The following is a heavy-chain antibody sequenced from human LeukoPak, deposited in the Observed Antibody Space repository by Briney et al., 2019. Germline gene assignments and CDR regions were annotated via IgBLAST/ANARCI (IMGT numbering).Heavy chain of an antibody. J-gene: IGHJ4*02. D-gene: IGHD4-17*01. CDR2: INSDGSNT. Sequence: AGGSLRLSCAASGFTFGSSYMHWVRQVPGKGLVWVSRINSDGSNTNYADSVKGRFTISRDNAQNTLYLQMNSLRAEDTAVYYCAAVTKAWGQGTLVTASS. CDR3: AAVTKA. V-gene: IGHV3-74*01. CDR1: GFTFGSSY.